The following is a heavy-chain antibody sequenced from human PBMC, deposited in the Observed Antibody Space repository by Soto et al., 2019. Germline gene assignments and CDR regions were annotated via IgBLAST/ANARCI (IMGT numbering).Heavy chain of an antibody. Sequence: GGSLRLSCAASEFTFSNAWMSWVRQAPGKGQEWVGRIKSKTDGGTTDYAAPVKGRFTISRDDSKNTLYLQMNSLKTEDTAVYYCTTDSQLETRITIFGVVIISSPRDVWGKGTTVTVSS. CDR3: TTDSQLETRITIFGVVIISSPRDV. CDR1: EFTFSNAW. J-gene: IGHJ6*04. CDR2: IKSKTDGGTT. D-gene: IGHD3-3*01. V-gene: IGHV3-15*01.